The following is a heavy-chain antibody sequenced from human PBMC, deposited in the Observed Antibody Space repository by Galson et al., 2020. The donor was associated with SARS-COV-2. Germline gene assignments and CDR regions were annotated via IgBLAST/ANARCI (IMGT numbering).Heavy chain of an antibody. Sequence: SETLSLTCTVSGGSISSGGYYWSWIRQPPGKGLEWNGYLYYSGSTYYNPSLKSRVTISVDTSKNQFSLKLSSVTAADTAVYYCARESSSGWYIAFDIWGQGTMVTVSS. CDR2: LYYSGST. J-gene: IGHJ3*02. D-gene: IGHD6-19*01. CDR1: GGSISSGGYY. CDR3: ARESSSGWYIAFDI. V-gene: IGHV4-31*03.